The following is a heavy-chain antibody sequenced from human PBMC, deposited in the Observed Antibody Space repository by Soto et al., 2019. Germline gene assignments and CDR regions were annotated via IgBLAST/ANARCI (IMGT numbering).Heavy chain of an antibody. Sequence: QVQLQESGPGLVKPSQTLSLTCTVSGGSISSGGYYWSWIRQHPGKGLEWIGYLYYSGSTYYNPSLKSRVTISVDSSKNQFSLKLSSVTAADTAVYYCARDQRSYDSSGYYRLYYFDYWGQGTLVTVSS. V-gene: IGHV4-31*03. CDR2: LYYSGST. CDR1: GGSISSGGYY. J-gene: IGHJ4*02. CDR3: ARDQRSYDSSGYYRLYYFDY. D-gene: IGHD3-22*01.